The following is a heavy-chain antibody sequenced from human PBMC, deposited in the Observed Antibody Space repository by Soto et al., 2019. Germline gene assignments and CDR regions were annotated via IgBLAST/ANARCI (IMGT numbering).Heavy chain of an antibody. CDR2: ISAHNGNT. CDR3: ARGRYGDY. D-gene: IGHD1-1*01. V-gene: IGHV1-18*01. J-gene: IGHJ4*02. CDR1: GYTFTSYG. Sequence: QVHLVQSGAEVKKPGASVKVSCKGSGYTFTSYGITWVRQAPGQGLERMGWISAHNGNTDYAQKRQGRVTVTRDTSTSTAYMELRSLRSDDTAVYYCARGRYGDYWGQEALVTVSS.